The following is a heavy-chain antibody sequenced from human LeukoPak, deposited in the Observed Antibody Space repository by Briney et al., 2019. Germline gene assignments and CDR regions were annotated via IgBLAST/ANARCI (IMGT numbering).Heavy chain of an antibody. CDR2: ISWNSGSI. CDR3: AKGSRWLQSPSSEY. D-gene: IGHD5-24*01. CDR1: GFTFDDYA. V-gene: IGHV3-9*01. J-gene: IGHJ4*02. Sequence: PGGSLRLSCAASGFTFDDYAMHWVRQAPGKGLEWVSGISWNSGSIGYADSVKGRFTISRDNAKNSLYLQMNSLRAEDTALYYCAKGSRWLQSPSSEYWGQGTLVTVSS.